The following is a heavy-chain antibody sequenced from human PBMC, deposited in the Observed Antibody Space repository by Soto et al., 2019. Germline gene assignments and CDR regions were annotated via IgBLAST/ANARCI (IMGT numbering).Heavy chain of an antibody. J-gene: IGHJ6*03. D-gene: IGHD2-2*01. V-gene: IGHV1-24*01. CDR3: ATPGPYQLQKRDYYYYYMDV. CDR2: FDPEDGET. CDR1: GYTLTELS. Sequence: ASVKVSCKVSGYTLTELSMHWVRQAPGKGLEWMGGFDPEDGETIYAQKFQGRVTMTEDTSTDTAYMELSSLRSEDTAVYYCATPGPYQLQKRDYYYYYMDVWGKGTTVTVSS.